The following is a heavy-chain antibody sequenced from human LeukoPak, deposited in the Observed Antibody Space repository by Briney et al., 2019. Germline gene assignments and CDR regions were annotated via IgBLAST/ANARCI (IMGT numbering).Heavy chain of an antibody. CDR1: GFTFSDYA. J-gene: IGHJ4*02. CDR3: AKDPYGTRYFDY. V-gene: IGHV3-23*01. D-gene: IGHD2-2*01. Sequence: GGSLRLSCAASGFTFSDYAMSWFRQAPGKGLQWVSVLSVGGDTYYADSVKGRFTISRDNSKNTVYLQMNSLRAEDTAVYYCAKDPYGTRYFDYWGQGTLVTVSS. CDR2: LSVGGDT.